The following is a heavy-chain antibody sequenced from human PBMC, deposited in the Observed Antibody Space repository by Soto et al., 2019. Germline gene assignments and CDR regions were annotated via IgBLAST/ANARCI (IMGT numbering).Heavy chain of an antibody. CDR3: GRRGGLATTSSYFDN. CDR2: VYYSGST. J-gene: IGHJ4*02. CDR1: GGSVSSSSYY. V-gene: IGHV4-39*01. D-gene: IGHD6-6*01. Sequence: SETLSLTCTVSGGSVSSSSYYWGWVRQPPGKGLEWIGSVYYSGSTYYNPSLESRVTISVDKSKNQFSLKLMSLSAADTAVYYCGRRGGLATTSSYFDNWGQEALLTVSS.